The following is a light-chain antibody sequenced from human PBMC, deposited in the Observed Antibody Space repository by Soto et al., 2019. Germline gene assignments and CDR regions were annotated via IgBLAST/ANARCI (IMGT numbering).Light chain of an antibody. CDR3: QQYGSPPWT. V-gene: IGKV3-20*01. CDR2: GAS. J-gene: IGKJ1*01. CDR1: QSVSSSY. Sequence: EIVLTQSPGTLSLSPGERATLSCRASQSVSSSYLAWYQQKPGQAPRLLIYGASSRATGIPDRFSGSGSGTDLTLTISRREPEDFAVYYCQQYGSPPWTFGQGTKVEIK.